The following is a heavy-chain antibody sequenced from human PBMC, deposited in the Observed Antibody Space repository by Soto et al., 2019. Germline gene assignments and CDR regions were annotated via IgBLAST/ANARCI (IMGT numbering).Heavy chain of an antibody. CDR3: TMMNYASGWYSFDY. CDR1: GGSFSGYY. CDR2: INHSGST. V-gene: IGHV4-34*01. D-gene: IGHD6-19*01. J-gene: IGHJ4*02. Sequence: SETLSLTCAVYGGSFSGYYWSWIGQPPGKGLEWIGEINHSGSTNYNPSLKSRVTISVDTSKNQFSLKLSSVTAADTAVYYCTMMNYASGWYSFDYWGQVTLVTDSS.